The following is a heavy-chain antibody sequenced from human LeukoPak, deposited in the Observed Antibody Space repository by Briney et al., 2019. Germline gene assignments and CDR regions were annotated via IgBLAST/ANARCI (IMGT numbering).Heavy chain of an antibody. CDR2: INPGDSDT. CDR1: GYSFTSYW. V-gene: IGHV5-51*01. D-gene: IGHD6-13*01. J-gene: IGHJ4*02. Sequence: GESLKISCKGSGYSFTSYWIAWVRQMPGKGLEWMGIINPGDSDTRYSPSFQGQVTISADKSITTAYLQWSRLEAPDTAMYFCARPRTAAPGTSDYRGQGTLVTVSS. CDR3: ARPRTAAPGTSDY.